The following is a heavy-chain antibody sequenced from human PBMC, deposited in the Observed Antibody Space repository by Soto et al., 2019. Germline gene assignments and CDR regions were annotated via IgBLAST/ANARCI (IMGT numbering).Heavy chain of an antibody. CDR1: GGSISSYY. CDR2: IYYSGST. J-gene: IGHJ4*02. Sequence: SETLSLTCTVSGGSISSYYWSWIRQPPGKGLEWIGYIYYSGSTNYNPSLKSRVTISVDTSKNQFSLELSSVTAADTAVYYCARVIAGARGLFDYWGQGTLVTVSS. CDR3: ARVIAGARGLFDY. V-gene: IGHV4-59*01. D-gene: IGHD2-15*01.